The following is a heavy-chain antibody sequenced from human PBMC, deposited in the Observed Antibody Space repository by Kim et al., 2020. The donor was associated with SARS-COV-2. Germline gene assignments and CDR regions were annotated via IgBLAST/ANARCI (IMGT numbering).Heavy chain of an antibody. Sequence: GGSLRLSFVGSRFTFSSSAMTWVRQPPGKGLEWVSTIFGSGHGTYYSSSVRGRFIVSRDNSKNTLYLQMDNLRADDTAIYYCAKNVHLTSVTFLWYFDLWGRGTSVTVSS. J-gene: IGHJ2*01. V-gene: IGHV3-23*01. D-gene: IGHD2-2*01. CDR1: RFTFSSSA. CDR2: IFGSGHGT. CDR3: AKNVHLTSVTFLWYFDL.